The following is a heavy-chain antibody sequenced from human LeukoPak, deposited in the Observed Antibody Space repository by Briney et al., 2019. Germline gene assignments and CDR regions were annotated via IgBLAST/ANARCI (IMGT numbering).Heavy chain of an antibody. CDR2: ISTDGSST. V-gene: IGHV3-74*03. CDR1: GFTFSSYA. D-gene: IGHD2-2*01. CDR3: ARDRYCTTTRCSDY. Sequence: GGSLRLSCAASGFTFSSYAMSWVRQAPGKGLEWVSRISTDGSSTTYADSVKGRFTISRDNAKNTLYLEMNSLRAEDTAVYYCARDRYCTTTRCSDYWGQGTLVTVSS. J-gene: IGHJ4*02.